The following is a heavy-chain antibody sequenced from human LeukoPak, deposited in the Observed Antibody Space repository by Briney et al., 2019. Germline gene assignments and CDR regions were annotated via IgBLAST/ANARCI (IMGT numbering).Heavy chain of an antibody. V-gene: IGHV4-59*11. J-gene: IGHJ5*02. CDR3: ARTGRGTWWFDP. CDR2: IYYSGST. Sequence: PSETLSLTCTVSGGSISSHYWSWIRQPPGKGLEWIGYIYYSGSTNYNPSLKSRVTISVDTSKNQFSLKLSSVTAADTAVYYCARTGRGTWWFDPWGQGTLVTVSS. CDR1: GGSISSHY. D-gene: IGHD1-7*01.